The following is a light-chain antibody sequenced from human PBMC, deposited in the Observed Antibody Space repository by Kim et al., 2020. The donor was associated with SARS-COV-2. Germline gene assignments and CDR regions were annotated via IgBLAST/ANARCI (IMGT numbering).Light chain of an antibody. J-gene: IGLJ1*01. CDR3: QTWATGIHV. CDR2: VYSDGSQ. CDR1: SAHSTYA. Sequence: SVTPTYPLSSAHSTYAIAWHQHQPQKGPRFLIKVYSDGSQTKGDGIPDRFSGSSSWAVRYLTISSLQSEDEAYYYCQTWATGIHVFGSGTKVTVL. V-gene: IGLV4-69*01.